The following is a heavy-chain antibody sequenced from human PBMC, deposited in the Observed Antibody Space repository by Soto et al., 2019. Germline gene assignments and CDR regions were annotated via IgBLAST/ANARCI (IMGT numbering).Heavy chain of an antibody. D-gene: IGHD2-2*01. CDR1: GGSFSGYY. J-gene: IGHJ4*02. CDR2: INHSGST. CDR3: ARGGIVVVPAAIPHYHFDY. V-gene: IGHV4-34*01. Sequence: SETLSLTCAVYGGSFSGYYWSWIRQPPGKGLEWIGEINHSGSTNYNPSLKSRVTISVDTSKSQFSLKLSSVTAADTAVYYCARGGIVVVPAAIPHYHFDYWGQGTLVTVSS.